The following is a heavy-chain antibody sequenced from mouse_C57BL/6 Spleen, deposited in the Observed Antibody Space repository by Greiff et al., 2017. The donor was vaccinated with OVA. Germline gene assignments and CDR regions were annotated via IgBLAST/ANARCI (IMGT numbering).Heavy chain of an antibody. CDR3: SRGGVYPYAMDY. CDR2: ISNDGST. D-gene: IGHD2-1*01. CDR1: GYSITSGYY. Sequence: EVQLQESGPGLVKPSQSLSLTCSVTGYSITSGYYWNWIRQFPGNKLEWMGYISNDGSTNYNPSLKNRIPIYRDTSKNQLFLKLNSVTPEDTATYYCSRGGVYPYAMDYWGQGTSVTVSS. V-gene: IGHV3-6*01. J-gene: IGHJ4*01.